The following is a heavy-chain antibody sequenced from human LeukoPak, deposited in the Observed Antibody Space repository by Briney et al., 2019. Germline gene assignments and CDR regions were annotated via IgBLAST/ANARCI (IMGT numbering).Heavy chain of an antibody. D-gene: IGHD3-9*01. J-gene: IGHJ4*02. CDR1: GFTFSGYA. Sequence: GGSLRLSCAASGFTFSGYAMSWVRQAPGKGLEWVSAISGSGGSTYYADSVKGRFTISRDNSKNTLYLQMNSLRAEDTAVYYCAKNFDWLNYYFDYWGQGTLVTVSS. CDR2: ISGSGGST. CDR3: AKNFDWLNYYFDY. V-gene: IGHV3-23*01.